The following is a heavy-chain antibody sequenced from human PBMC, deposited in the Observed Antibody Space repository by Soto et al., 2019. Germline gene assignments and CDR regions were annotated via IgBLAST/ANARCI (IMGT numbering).Heavy chain of an antibody. J-gene: IGHJ6*03. D-gene: IGHD5-18*01. V-gene: IGHV4-59*01. CDR1: GGSISSYY. CDR3: ARAGVDTAMVTEGYYYYYYMDV. CDR2: IYYSGST. Sequence: SETLSLTCTVSGGSISSYYWSWIRQPPGKGLEWIGYIYYSGSTNYNPSLKSRVTISVGTSKNQFSLKLSSVTAADTAVYYCARAGVDTAMVTEGYYYYYYMDVWGKGTTVTVSS.